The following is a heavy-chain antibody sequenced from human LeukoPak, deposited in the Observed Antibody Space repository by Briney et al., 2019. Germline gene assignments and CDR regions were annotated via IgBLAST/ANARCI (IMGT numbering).Heavy chain of an antibody. J-gene: IGHJ4*02. CDR3: ARDAYCGGDCYWYFDY. D-gene: IGHD2-21*02. CDR1: GYTFTSYG. CDR2: ISAYNGNT. Sequence: ASVKVSCNASGYTFTSYGISWVRQAPGQGLEWMGWISAYNGNTNYAQKLQGRVTMTTDTSTSTAYMELRSLRSDDTAVYYCARDAYCGGDCYWYFDYWGQGTLVTVSS. V-gene: IGHV1-18*01.